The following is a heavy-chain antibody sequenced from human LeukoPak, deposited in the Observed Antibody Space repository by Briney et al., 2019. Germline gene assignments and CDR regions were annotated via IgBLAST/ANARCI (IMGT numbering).Heavy chain of an antibody. CDR2: IYYSGST. CDR1: GGPIISYY. V-gene: IGHV4-59*01. J-gene: IGHJ6*03. CDR3: ARSIYYYYYYMDV. Sequence: SETLSLTCTVSGGPIISYYWSWIRQPPGKGLEWIGYIYYSGSTNYNPSLKSRVTISVDTSKNQFSLKLSSVTAADTAVYYCARSIYYYYYYMDVWGKGTTVTISS.